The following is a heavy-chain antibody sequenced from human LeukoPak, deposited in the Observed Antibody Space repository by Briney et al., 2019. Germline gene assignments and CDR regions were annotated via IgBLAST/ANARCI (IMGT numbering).Heavy chain of an antibody. V-gene: IGHV4-30-4*01. D-gene: IGHD3-22*01. Sequence: SQTLSLTCTVSGGSISSGDYYWSWIRQPPGKGLEWIGYIYYSGSTYYNPSLKSRVTISVDTSKNQFSLKLSSVTAADTAVYYCARQYYDSSGYYSYYFDYWGQGTLVTVPS. CDR1: GGSISSGDYY. J-gene: IGHJ4*02. CDR3: ARQYYDSSGYYSYYFDY. CDR2: IYYSGST.